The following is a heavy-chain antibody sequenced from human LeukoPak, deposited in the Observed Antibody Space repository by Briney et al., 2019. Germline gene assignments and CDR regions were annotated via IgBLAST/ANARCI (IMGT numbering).Heavy chain of an antibody. V-gene: IGHV3-15*01. CDR1: RFTSRNFR. CDR3: TTWSSQFDY. D-gene: IGHD6-6*01. CDR2: IQRKTDGSTT. J-gene: IGHJ4*02. Sequence: RGSLRHSSAAPRFTSRNFRTQSGCQSPGKGLECVGFIQRKTDGSTTDSATPVKGRFTVSRDDSKNTLYLQMNSLKTEDTAVYYCTTWSSQFDYWGQGTLVTVSS.